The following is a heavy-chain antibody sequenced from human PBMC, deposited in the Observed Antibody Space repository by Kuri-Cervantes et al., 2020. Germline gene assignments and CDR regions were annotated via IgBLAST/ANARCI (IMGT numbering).Heavy chain of an antibody. J-gene: IGHJ5*02. CDR2: ISAYNGNT. CDR1: GYTFTSYG. V-gene: IGHV1-18*01. D-gene: IGHD3-3*01. CDR3: ARGAVLDFWSGHYVNWFDP. Sequence: ASVKVSCKASGYTFTSYGISWVRQAPGQGLEWMGWISAYNGNTNYAQKLQGRVTMTTDTSTSTAYMELRSLRSDDTAVYFCARGAVLDFWSGHYVNWFDPWGQGTLVTVSS.